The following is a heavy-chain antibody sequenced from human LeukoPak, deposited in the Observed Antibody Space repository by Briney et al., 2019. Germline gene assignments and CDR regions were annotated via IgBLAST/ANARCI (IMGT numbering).Heavy chain of an antibody. D-gene: IGHD3-3*01. CDR2: IYYSGST. Sequence: SETLSLTCTVSGGSISSSSYYWGWLRQPPGKGLEWIGSIYYSGSTYYNPSLKSRITISVDTSKNQFSLMLSSVTAADTAVYYCASASPFFGFVDYWGQGTLVTVSS. CDR1: GGSISSSSYY. CDR3: ASASPFFGFVDY. V-gene: IGHV4-39*07. J-gene: IGHJ4*02.